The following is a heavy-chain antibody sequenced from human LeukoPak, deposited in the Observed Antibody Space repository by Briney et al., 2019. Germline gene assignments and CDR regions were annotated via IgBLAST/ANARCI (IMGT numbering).Heavy chain of an antibody. Sequence: SETLSLTCTVSGGSISSYYWSWIRQPPGKGLEWMGYIYYSGSTNYNPSLKSRVTISVDTSKNQFSLKLSSVTAADMAVYYCAMMTTVVTPVPDAFDIWGKGTMVTVSS. D-gene: IGHD4-23*01. J-gene: IGHJ3*02. CDR1: GGSISSYY. CDR2: IYYSGST. V-gene: IGHV4-59*01. CDR3: AMMTTVVTPVPDAFDI.